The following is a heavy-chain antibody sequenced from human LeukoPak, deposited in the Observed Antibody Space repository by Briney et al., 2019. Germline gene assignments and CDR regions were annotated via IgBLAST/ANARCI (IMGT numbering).Heavy chain of an antibody. D-gene: IGHD3-10*01. Sequence: KASETLSLTCTVSSYSISSGYYWGWIRQPPGKGLEWIGSIYHSGSTYYNPSLKSRVTISVDTSKNQFSLKLSFVTAADTAVYYCAAYPYGSGSYYNGPPPRSLNWFDPWGQGTLVTVSS. CDR1: SYSISSGYY. CDR2: IYHSGST. J-gene: IGHJ5*02. V-gene: IGHV4-38-2*02. CDR3: AAYPYGSGSYYNGPPPRSLNWFDP.